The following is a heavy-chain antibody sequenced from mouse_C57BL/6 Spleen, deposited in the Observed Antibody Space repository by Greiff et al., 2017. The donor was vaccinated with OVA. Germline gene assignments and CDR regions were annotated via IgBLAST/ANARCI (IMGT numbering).Heavy chain of an antibody. Sequence: QVQLQQPGAELVKPGASVKLSCKASGYTFTSYWMQWVKQRPGQGLEWIGEIDPSDSYTNYNQKFKGKATLTVDTSSSTAYMQLSSLTSEDSAVYYGARRDYYGSSYVFDDWGQGTTLTVSS. CDR1: GYTFTSYW. D-gene: IGHD1-1*01. V-gene: IGHV1-50*01. J-gene: IGHJ2*01. CDR2: IDPSDSYT. CDR3: ARRDYYGSSYVFDD.